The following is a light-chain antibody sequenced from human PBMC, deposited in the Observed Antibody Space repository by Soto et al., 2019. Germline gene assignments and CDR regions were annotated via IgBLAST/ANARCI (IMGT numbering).Light chain of an antibody. CDR1: QSVSSY. V-gene: IGKV3-11*01. J-gene: IGKJ4*01. CDR3: QQRSNWL. Sequence: EIVLTQSPATLSLSPGERATLSCRASQSVSSYLAWYQQKPGQAPRLLIYDASNRATGIPARFSGSGSGTDFTLTISSLEPEDFAVYYCQQRSNWLIGGGTKVEIK. CDR2: DAS.